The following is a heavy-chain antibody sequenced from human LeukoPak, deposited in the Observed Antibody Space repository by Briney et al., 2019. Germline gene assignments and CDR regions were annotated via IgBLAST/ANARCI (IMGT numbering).Heavy chain of an antibody. J-gene: IGHJ1*01. CDR1: GYTFISYG. V-gene: IGHV1-18*01. CDR3: ARDHLPYDSSGYSAEYFQH. Sequence: ASVKVSCKASGYTFISYGISWVRQAPGQGLEWMGWISAYNGNTNYAQKLQGRVTMTTDTSTSTAYMELRSLRSDDTAVYYCARDHLPYDSSGYSAEYFQHWGQGTLVTVSS. D-gene: IGHD3-22*01. CDR2: ISAYNGNT.